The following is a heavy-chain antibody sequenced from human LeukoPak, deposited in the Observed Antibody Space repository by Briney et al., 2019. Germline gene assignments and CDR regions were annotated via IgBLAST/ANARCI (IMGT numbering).Heavy chain of an antibody. CDR2: ISSSGSTI. D-gene: IGHD3-22*01. J-gene: IGHJ4*02. Sequence: GGSLRLSCAASGFTFSGYEMNWVRQAPGKGLEWVSYISSSGSTIYYADSVKGRFTISRDNAKNSLYLQMNSLRAEDTAVYYCARERYYYDSSGPDYWGQGTLVTVSS. V-gene: IGHV3-48*03. CDR1: GFTFSGYE. CDR3: ARERYYYDSSGPDY.